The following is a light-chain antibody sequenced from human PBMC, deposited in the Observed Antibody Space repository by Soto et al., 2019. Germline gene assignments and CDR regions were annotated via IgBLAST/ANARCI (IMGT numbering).Light chain of an antibody. CDR2: DAS. Sequence: DIQMTQSPSTLSASVGDRVTITCRASQSISNWLAWYQQEPGKAPNLLIYDASNLESGVPSRFSGSGSGTEFTLTISSLQPDDFATYYCQRYNSYSKTFGQGTKVEIK. CDR1: QSISNW. J-gene: IGKJ1*01. CDR3: QRYNSYSKT. V-gene: IGKV1-5*01.